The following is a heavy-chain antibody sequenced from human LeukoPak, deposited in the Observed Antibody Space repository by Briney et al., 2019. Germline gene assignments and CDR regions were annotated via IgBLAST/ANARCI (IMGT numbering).Heavy chain of an antibody. J-gene: IGHJ5*02. Sequence: GRSLRLSCAYSGFTFRNHGMHWVRQAPGKGLEWVAVASTDEINQWYADSVKGRFTISRDNSKNTLYLQMNSLRAEDTAVYFCAKGDKMLTWRRTYNRFDPWGQGTLVTVSS. D-gene: IGHD3-16*01. V-gene: IGHV3-30*18. CDR2: ASTDEINQ. CDR3: AKGDKMLTWRRTYNRFDP. CDR1: GFTFRNHG.